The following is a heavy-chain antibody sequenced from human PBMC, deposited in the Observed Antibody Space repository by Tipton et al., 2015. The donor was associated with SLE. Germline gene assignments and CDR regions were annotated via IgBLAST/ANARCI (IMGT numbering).Heavy chain of an antibody. V-gene: IGHV1-69*01. CDR3: ARDAAAGTGFAFDI. Sequence: QLVQSGAEVKKPGSSAKVSCKASGGTFSSYAISWVRQAPGQGLEWMGGIIPIFGTANYAQKFQGRVTITTDESTSTAYMELSSLRSEDTAVYYCARDAAAGTGFAFDIWGQGTMVTVSS. CDR2: IIPIFGTA. J-gene: IGHJ3*02. D-gene: IGHD6-13*01. CDR1: GGTFSSYA.